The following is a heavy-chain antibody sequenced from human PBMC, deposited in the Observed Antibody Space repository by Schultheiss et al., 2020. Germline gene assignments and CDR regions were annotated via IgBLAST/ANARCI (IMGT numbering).Heavy chain of an antibody. D-gene: IGHD4-23*01. J-gene: IGHJ4*02. CDR1: GGSFSGYY. CDR3: ARDYGGLSF. CDR2: INRNT. Sequence: SETLSLTCAVYGGSFSGYYWSWIRQPPGKGLEWIGEINRNTKYNPSLKSRVTISVDTSKNQFSLKLSSVTAADTAVYYCARDYGGLSFWGQGTLVTVSS. V-gene: IGHV4-34*01.